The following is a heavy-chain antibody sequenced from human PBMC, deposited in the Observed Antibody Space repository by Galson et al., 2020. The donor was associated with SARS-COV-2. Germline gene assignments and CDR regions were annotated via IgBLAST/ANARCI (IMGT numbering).Heavy chain of an antibody. Sequence: SGPTLVKPTQTLTLTCTFSGFSLSASGAAVGWIRQPPGKALEWLTLVYWDDDKRYNPSLKTRLTITRGASKNQVVLTMTNMDPVDTATYFCAHSPNGDAAHWGQGILVTVSS. J-gene: IGHJ4*02. D-gene: IGHD4-17*01. CDR2: VYWDDDK. CDR3: AHSPNGDAAH. V-gene: IGHV2-5*02. CDR1: GFSLSASGAA.